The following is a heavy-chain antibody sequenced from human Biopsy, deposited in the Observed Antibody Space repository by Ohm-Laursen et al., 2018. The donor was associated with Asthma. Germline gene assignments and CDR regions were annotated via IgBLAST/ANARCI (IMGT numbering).Heavy chain of an antibody. Sequence: SETLSLTCSISGGSFTHYFWMWIRPPPGKGLEWIGEINYRGDTNYNPSLESRVSISVDTSTYHFSLKLSSVTAADTAVYYCARDGGLTSYPGTFHIWGQGTMVTVSS. V-gene: IGHV4-34*01. CDR2: INYRGDT. J-gene: IGHJ3*02. CDR3: ARDGGLTSYPGTFHI. CDR1: GGSFTHYF. D-gene: IGHD1-1*01.